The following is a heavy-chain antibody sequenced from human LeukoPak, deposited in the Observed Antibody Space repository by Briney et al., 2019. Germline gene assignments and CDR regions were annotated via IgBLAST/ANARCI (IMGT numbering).Heavy chain of an antibody. Sequence: PGGSLRLSCAASGFTFSGYYWSWIRQPPGKGLEWIGEINHSGSTNYNPSLKSRVTISVDTSKNQFSLKLSSVTAADTAVYYCARRRGVATISSFDYWGQGTLVTVSS. CDR1: GFTFSGYY. CDR2: INHSGST. V-gene: IGHV4-34*01. CDR3: ARRRGVATISSFDY. J-gene: IGHJ4*02. D-gene: IGHD5-12*01.